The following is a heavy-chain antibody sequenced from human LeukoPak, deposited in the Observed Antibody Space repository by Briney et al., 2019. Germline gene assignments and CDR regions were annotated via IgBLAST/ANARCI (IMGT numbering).Heavy chain of an antibody. D-gene: IGHD6-13*01. CDR1: GDSISSYN. V-gene: IGHV4-59*08. Sequence: PSETLSLTCTVSGDSISSYNCCWFRQPPAKGLEWIGYIYYSGSTNYYPSLKSRVTTLVDTTKNRYSPKLISLTAADTAVYYCAILSPAAGTDYWDQGTLVTASS. CDR2: IYYSGST. J-gene: IGHJ4*02. CDR3: AILSPAAGTDY.